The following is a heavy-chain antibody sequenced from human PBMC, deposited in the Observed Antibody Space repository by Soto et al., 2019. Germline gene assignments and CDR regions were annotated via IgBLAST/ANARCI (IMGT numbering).Heavy chain of an antibody. V-gene: IGHV1-2*02. CDR2: IDPNSGDT. J-gene: IGHJ5*02. CDR1: GYTFTGPF. Sequence: ASVKVTSKAPGYTFTGPFMHWMRQVPGRRLEWMGWIDPNSGDTHYAQSIQGRFTVTRDTTIITAYMELSRLTSDDTAVYFCATFFAFSGGVKGLHDYSTRGTPDP. CDR3: ATFFAFSGGVKGLHDYSTRGTPDP. D-gene: IGHD5-12*01.